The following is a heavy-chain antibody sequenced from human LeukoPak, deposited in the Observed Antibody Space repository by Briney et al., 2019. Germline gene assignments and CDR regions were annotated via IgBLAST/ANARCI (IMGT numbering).Heavy chain of an antibody. V-gene: IGHV4-30-2*01. CDR1: GGSISSGGYS. Sequence: SETLSLTCAVSGGSISSGGYSWSWIRQPPGRGLEWIGYIYHSGSTYYNPSLKSRVTISVDRSKNQFSLKLSSVAAADTAVYYCARVTVGYYGSGSYFDYWGQGTLVTVSS. D-gene: IGHD3-10*01. CDR2: IYHSGST. J-gene: IGHJ4*02. CDR3: ARVTVGYYGSGSYFDY.